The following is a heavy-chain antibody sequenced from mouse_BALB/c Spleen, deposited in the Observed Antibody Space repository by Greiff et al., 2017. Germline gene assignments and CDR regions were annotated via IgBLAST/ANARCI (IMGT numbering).Heavy chain of an antibody. CDR1: GYSITSDYA. CDR2: ISYSGST. V-gene: IGHV3-2*02. J-gene: IGHJ4*01. CDR3: ARDGYYAMDY. Sequence: EVKLQESGPGLVKPSQSLSLTCTVTGYSITSDYAWNWIRQFPGNKLEWKGYISYSGSTSYNPSLKSRISITRDTSKNQFFLQLNSVTTEDTATYCCARDGYYAMDYWGQGTSVTVSA. D-gene: IGHD2-3*01.